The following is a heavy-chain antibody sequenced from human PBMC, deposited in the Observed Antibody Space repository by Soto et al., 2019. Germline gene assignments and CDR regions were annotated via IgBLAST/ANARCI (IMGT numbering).Heavy chain of an antibody. D-gene: IGHD3-22*01. CDR2: ISTYNGDT. CDR3: ARGPDYEGYFDY. CDR1: GYTFTRSG. V-gene: IGHV1-18*01. Sequence: ASVKVSCKASGYTFTRSGISWVRQAPGQGLEWMGWISTYNGDTNYAQTFQGRVTMTTDTSTSTVHMEVRSLRSDDTAVYYCARGPDYEGYFDYWGQGSLVTVSS. J-gene: IGHJ4*02.